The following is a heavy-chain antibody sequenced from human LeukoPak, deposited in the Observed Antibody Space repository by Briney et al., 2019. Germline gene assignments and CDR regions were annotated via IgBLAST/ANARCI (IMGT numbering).Heavy chain of an antibody. J-gene: IGHJ3*01. Sequence: SETLSLTCGVSGYSISGGYYWGWIRRPQGKGREWFAIIFITGSIYHNPSLKSRVILSVDTSKNQFSLILTSVTAADTAVYYCVRMGVSYYYDSSTYYPVAFDVWGQGTMVTVSS. CDR2: IFITGSI. CDR1: GYSISGGYY. V-gene: IGHV4-38-2*01. D-gene: IGHD3-22*01. CDR3: VRMGVSYYYDSSTYYPVAFDV.